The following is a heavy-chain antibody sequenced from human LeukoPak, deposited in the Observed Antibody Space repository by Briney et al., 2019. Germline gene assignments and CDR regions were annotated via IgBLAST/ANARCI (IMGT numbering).Heavy chain of an antibody. CDR1: GFTFSSYE. CDR2: ISSSGSTT. CDR3: ARRSGIAVAGAFDY. Sequence: GGSLRLSCAASGFTFSSYEMNWVRKAPGKGLEGVSYISSSGSTTYYADSVKGRFTISRDNSKNTLYLQMNSLRAEDTAVYYCARRSGIAVAGAFDYWGQGTLVTVSS. J-gene: IGHJ4*02. V-gene: IGHV3-48*03. D-gene: IGHD6-19*01.